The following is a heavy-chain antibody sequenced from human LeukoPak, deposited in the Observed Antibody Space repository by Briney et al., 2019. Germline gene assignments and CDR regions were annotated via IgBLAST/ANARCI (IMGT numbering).Heavy chain of an antibody. D-gene: IGHD4-17*01. CDR1: GFTVSSNY. V-gene: IGHV3-48*02. J-gene: IGHJ4*02. Sequence: PGGSLRLSCAAPGFTVSSNYMSWVRQAPGKGLEWVSYISSSSSTIYYADSVKGRFTISRDNAKNSLYLQMNSLRDEDTAVYYCARDSVATVTIPEIGDYWGQGTLVTVSS. CDR2: ISSSSSTI. CDR3: ARDSVATVTIPEIGDY.